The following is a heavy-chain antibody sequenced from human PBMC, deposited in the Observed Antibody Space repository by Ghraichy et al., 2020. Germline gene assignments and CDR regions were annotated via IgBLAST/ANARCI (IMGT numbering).Heavy chain of an antibody. CDR2: ISGRGNIV. Sequence: GESLNISCAASGFTFHDYYISWIRQAPGKGLEWLSYISGRGNIVYYADSVKGRFITSRDNAEKSVYLQVNALRAEDTAVYYCARALCVGDCRVRWGPDSWRRGTLITVSS. V-gene: IGHV3-11*01. D-gene: IGHD2-21*02. CDR3: ARALCVGDCRVRWGPDS. CDR1: GFTFHDYY. J-gene: IGHJ5*01.